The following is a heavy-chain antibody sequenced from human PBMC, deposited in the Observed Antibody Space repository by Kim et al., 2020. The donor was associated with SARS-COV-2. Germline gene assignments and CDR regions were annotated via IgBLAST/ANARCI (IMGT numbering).Heavy chain of an antibody. CDR2: LNWNSDGI. J-gene: IGHJ4*02. Sequence: GGSLRLSCTASGFTFENHAIHWVRQAPGKGLEWVTGLNWNSDGIVYAASVKGRFTVSRDNAKKSTYLQMNSLRVEDTAFYYCAKDFANVLSSYIAEWGQGAVVTVSA. D-gene: IGHD6-13*01. CDR1: GFTFENHA. CDR3: AKDFANVLSSYIAE. V-gene: IGHV3-9*01.